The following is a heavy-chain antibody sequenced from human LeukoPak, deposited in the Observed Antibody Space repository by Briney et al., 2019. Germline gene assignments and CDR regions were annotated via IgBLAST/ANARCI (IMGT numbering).Heavy chain of an antibody. CDR2: IYYSGST. CDR1: GGSISSGGYY. J-gene: IGHJ4*02. V-gene: IGHV4-31*03. CDR3: AREDSGYYDSSGSFDY. D-gene: IGHD3-22*01. Sequence: PSQTLSLTCTVSGGSISSGGYYWSWIRQHPGKGLEWIGYIYYSGSTYYNPSLKSRVTISVDTSKNQFSLKLSSVTAADTAAYYCAREDSGYYDSSGSFDYWGQGTLVTVSS.